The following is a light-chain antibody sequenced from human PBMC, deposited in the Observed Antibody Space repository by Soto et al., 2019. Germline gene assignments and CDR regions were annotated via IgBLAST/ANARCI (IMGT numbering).Light chain of an antibody. CDR2: SDN. V-gene: IGLV1-44*01. J-gene: IGLJ2*01. CDR3: AAWDVSLVV. CDR1: SSNIGTNT. Sequence: QSVLTQPPSASGTPGQRVTIFCSGSSSNIGTNTVIWYQQLPGATPKLLIYSDNQRPSGVPDRFSVSKSGTSASLAISGVQSEDEADYYCAAWDVSLVVFGGGTKVTVL.